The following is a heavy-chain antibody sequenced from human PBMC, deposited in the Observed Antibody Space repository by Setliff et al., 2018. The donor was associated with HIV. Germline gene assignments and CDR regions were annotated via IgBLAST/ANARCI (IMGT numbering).Heavy chain of an antibody. CDR1: GYSISSGYY. Sequence: SETLSLTCAVSGYSISSGYYWGWIRQPPGKGLEWIGTIYHSGSTYYNPSLKSRVTISVDTSKNQFSLRLSSVTAADSAVYYCARRRETIVVVIGIPNWYFDLWGRDTLVTVSS. D-gene: IGHD2-21*01. J-gene: IGHJ2*01. CDR2: IYHSGST. CDR3: ARRRETIVVVIGIPNWYFDL. V-gene: IGHV4-38-2*01.